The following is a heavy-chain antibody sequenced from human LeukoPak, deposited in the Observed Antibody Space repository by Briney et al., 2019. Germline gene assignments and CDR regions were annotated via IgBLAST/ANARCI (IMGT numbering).Heavy chain of an antibody. J-gene: IGHJ5*02. CDR3: AKSPRSGGSCYSLFGWFDP. CDR2: ISGGGGST. D-gene: IGHD2-15*01. Sequence: GGSLRLSCAASGFTFSSYAMSWVRQAPGKGLEWVSAISGGGGSTYYADSVKGRFTITRDNSKNTLYLQMNSLRAEDTAVYYCAKSPRSGGSCYSLFGWFDPWGQGTLVTVSS. CDR1: GFTFSSYA. V-gene: IGHV3-23*01.